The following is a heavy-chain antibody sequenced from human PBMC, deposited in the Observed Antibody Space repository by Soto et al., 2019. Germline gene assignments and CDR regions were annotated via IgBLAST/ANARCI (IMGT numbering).Heavy chain of an antibody. CDR1: GDSVSINSAA. Sequence: SQTLSLTCAISGDSVSINSAAWNWIRQSPSRGFEWLGGTYYRSKWYNEYAVSVKGRISINSDTSKNHFSLQLNSVTPEDTAVYYCARTGRATDSWGQGTLVTVSS. CDR2: TYYRSKWYN. J-gene: IGHJ4*02. D-gene: IGHD1-26*01. CDR3: ARTGRATDS. V-gene: IGHV6-1*01.